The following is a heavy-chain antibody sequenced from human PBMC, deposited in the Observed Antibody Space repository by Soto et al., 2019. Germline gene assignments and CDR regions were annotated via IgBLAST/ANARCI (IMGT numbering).Heavy chain of an antibody. Sequence: GASVKVSCKTSGYPFTDYFIHWVREAPGQGLEWMGIISLYHHSTSYAQKFQGRLTVTADTSTTTVYMDLSSLTSEDSAVYWCARELYSCGGGCPYYMDYWGQGTLVTVSS. J-gene: IGHJ4*02. V-gene: IGHV1-46*01. D-gene: IGHD2-21*02. CDR2: ISLYHHST. CDR1: GYPFTDYF. CDR3: ARELYSCGGGCPYYMDY.